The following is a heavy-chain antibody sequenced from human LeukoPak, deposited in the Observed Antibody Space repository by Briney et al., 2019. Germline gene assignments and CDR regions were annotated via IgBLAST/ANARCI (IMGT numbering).Heavy chain of an antibody. CDR2: ISSSSSYI. Sequence: GGSLRLSCAASGFTFSTYSMYWVRQAPGKGLEWVSYISSSSSYIYYADSVKGRFTISRDNAKNSLYLQMNSLRAEDTAVYYCAMMCRDTAMTDAFDIWGQGTMVTVSS. D-gene: IGHD5-18*01. CDR1: GFTFSTYS. J-gene: IGHJ3*02. V-gene: IGHV3-21*05. CDR3: AMMCRDTAMTDAFDI.